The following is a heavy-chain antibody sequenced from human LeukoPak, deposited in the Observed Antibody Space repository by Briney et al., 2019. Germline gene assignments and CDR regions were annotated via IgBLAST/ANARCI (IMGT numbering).Heavy chain of an antibody. J-gene: IGHJ4*02. Sequence: PGGSLRLSCAASGFTLSSYSMNWVRQAPGKGLEWVSSISSSSSYIYYADSVKGRFTISRDNAKNSLYLQMNSLRAEDTAVYYCAREQVVVVPAALDYWGQGTLVTVSS. V-gene: IGHV3-21*01. CDR3: AREQVVVVPAALDY. CDR1: GFTLSSYS. CDR2: ISSSSSYI. D-gene: IGHD2-2*01.